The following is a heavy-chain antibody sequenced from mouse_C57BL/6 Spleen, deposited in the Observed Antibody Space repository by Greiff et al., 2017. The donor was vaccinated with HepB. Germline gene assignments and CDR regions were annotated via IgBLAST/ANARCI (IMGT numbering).Heavy chain of an antibody. CDR2: ISSGGSYT. Sequence: EVQVVESGGDLVKPGGSLKLSCAASGFTFSSYGMSWVRQTPDKRLEWVATISSGGSYTYYPDSVKGRFTISRDNAKNTLYLQMSSLKSEDTAMYYCARPITTVVAPFAYWGQGTLVTVSA. CDR1: GFTFSSYG. CDR3: ARPITTVVAPFAY. V-gene: IGHV5-6*01. J-gene: IGHJ3*01. D-gene: IGHD1-1*01.